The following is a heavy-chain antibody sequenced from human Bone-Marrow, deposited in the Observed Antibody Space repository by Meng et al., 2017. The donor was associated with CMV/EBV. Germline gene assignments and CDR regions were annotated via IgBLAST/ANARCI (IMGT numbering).Heavy chain of an antibody. CDR1: GGSISSSNW. V-gene: IGHV4-4*02. CDR3: ARVGNTFSRISGYNNWFDP. Sequence: GSLRLSCAVSGGSISSSNWWGWVRQPPGKGLEWIGEIYHSGSTNYNPSLKSRVTISVDKSKNQFSLKLSSVTAADTAVYYCARVGNTFSRISGYNNWFDPWGQGTLVTVSS. CDR2: IYHSGST. J-gene: IGHJ5*02. D-gene: IGHD3-22*01.